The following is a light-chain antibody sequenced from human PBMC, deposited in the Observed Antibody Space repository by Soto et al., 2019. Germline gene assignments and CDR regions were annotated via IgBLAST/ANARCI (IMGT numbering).Light chain of an antibody. CDR1: QSVGSY. CDR2: DAS. Sequence: EIVLTQSPATLSLSPGERATLSCRAGQSVGSYLAWYQHKPGQAPRLLIYDASNRATGIPARFSGSGSGTDFTLTISSLEPEDSAVYYCQQRSNWPLTFGGGTKVEIK. V-gene: IGKV3-11*01. CDR3: QQRSNWPLT. J-gene: IGKJ4*01.